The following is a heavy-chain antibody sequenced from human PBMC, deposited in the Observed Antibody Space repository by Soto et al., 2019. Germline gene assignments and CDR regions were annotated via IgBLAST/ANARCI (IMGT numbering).Heavy chain of an antibody. CDR2: INHSGST. V-gene: IGHV4-34*01. J-gene: IGHJ4*02. D-gene: IGHD5-12*01. CDR3: ARDIRSGYGCWVDYFDY. Sequence: QVQLQQWGAGLLKPSETLSLTCAVYGGSFSGYYWSWIRQPPGKGLEWIGEINHSGSTNYNPSLKSRVTISVDTSKNQFTLTLSSVTAAVTAVYYGARDIRSGYGCWVDYFDYWGQGTLVTVSS. CDR1: GGSFSGYY.